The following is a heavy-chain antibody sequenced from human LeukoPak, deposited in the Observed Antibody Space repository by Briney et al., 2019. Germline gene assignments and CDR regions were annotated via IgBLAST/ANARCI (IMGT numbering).Heavy chain of an antibody. CDR2: ISGSGGST. V-gene: IGHV3-23*01. CDR3: AKDKVVRGVPWFDP. J-gene: IGHJ5*02. D-gene: IGHD3-10*01. CDR1: GFTFSSYA. Sequence: GGSLRLSCAASGFTFSSYAMSWVRQAPGKGLEWVSAISGSGGSTYYADSVKGRFTTSRDNSKNTLYLQMNSLRAEDTAVYYCAKDKVVRGVPWFDPWGQGTLVTVSS.